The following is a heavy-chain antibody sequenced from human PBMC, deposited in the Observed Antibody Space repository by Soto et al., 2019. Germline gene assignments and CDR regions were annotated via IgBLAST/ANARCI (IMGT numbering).Heavy chain of an antibody. CDR1: GYTFTSYA. CDR2: INAGNGNT. Sequence: GASVKVSCKASGYTFTSYAMHWVRQAPGQRLEWMGWINAGNGNTKYSQKFQGRVTITRDTSASTAYMELSSLRSEDTAVYYCARSIAARPSGWFDPWGQGTLVTVSS. J-gene: IGHJ5*02. CDR3: ARSIAARPSGWFDP. V-gene: IGHV1-3*01. D-gene: IGHD6-6*01.